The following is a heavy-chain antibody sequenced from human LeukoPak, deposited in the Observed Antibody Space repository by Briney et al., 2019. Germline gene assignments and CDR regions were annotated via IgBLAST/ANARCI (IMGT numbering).Heavy chain of an antibody. CDR1: GYSFSGNY. J-gene: IGHJ5*02. CDR2: INPKTGST. D-gene: IGHD3-10*01. CDR3: ARSSGGSGRWGDNWFDP. Sequence: ASVKVSCKASGYSFSGNYIHWARQAPAQGLERMGWINPKTGSTNYAEKFQGRVTMTRDTSISTCYMELSRLRSDDVAVYYCARSSGGSGRWGDNWFDPWGQGTLVIDSS. V-gene: IGHV1-2*02.